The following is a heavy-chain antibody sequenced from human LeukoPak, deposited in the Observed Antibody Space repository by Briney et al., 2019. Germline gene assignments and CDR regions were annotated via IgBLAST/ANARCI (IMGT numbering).Heavy chain of an antibody. V-gene: IGHV4-39*07. J-gene: IGHJ1*01. CDR3: AREAVVNAEGYFQH. CDR2: IYYTGST. Sequence: SETLSLTCTVSGGSISDSSYYWGWIRQSPGKGLEWIGIIYYTGSTYYNPSLKSRVTIYVDTSKNQFSLKLSSVTAADTAVYYCAREAVVNAEGYFQHWGQGTLVTVSS. CDR1: GGSISDSSYY. D-gene: IGHD4-23*01.